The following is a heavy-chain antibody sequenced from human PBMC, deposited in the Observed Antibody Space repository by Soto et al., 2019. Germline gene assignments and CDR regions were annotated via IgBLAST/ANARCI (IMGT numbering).Heavy chain of an antibody. D-gene: IGHD3-22*01. CDR3: AKGDDSSAGDY. J-gene: IGHJ4*02. CDR1: GFTFSSHN. V-gene: IGHV3-21*01. Sequence: LRLSCSASGFTFSSHNMNCVSQAPGKGLEWVSSISSGRTYTYYADSVKGRFTISRENAKNSVYLQMHSLRAEDTAVSDCAKGDDSSAGDYWGQGTLVTVSS. CDR2: ISSGRTYT.